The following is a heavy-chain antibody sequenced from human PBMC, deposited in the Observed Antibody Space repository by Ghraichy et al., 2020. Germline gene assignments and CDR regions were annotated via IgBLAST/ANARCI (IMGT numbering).Heavy chain of an antibody. Sequence: SETLSLTCAVYGGSFSGYYWSWIRQPPGKGLEWIGEINHSGSTNYNPSLKSRVTISVDMSKNQFSLKLSSVTAADTAVYYCARHRGGGGKDYFDNWGQGTLATVSS. CDR3: ARHRGGGGKDYFDN. V-gene: IGHV4-34*01. D-gene: IGHD4-23*01. J-gene: IGHJ4*02. CDR1: GGSFSGYY. CDR2: INHSGST.